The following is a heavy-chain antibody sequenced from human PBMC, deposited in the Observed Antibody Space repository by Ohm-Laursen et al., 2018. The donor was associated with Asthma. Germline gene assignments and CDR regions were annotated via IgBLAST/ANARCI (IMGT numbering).Heavy chain of an antibody. D-gene: IGHD6-13*01. J-gene: IGHJ4*02. CDR2: ISTASSFI. CDR1: GYTFSRYS. V-gene: IGHV3-21*01. CDR3: ARDKAAYSSSWFDY. Sequence: GSLRLSCAASGYTFSRYSIHWVRQIPGKGLEWVASISTASSFIYYADSVKGRFTISRDNSKNTLYLQMNSLRAEDTAVYYCARDKAAYSSSWFDYWGQGTLVTVSS.